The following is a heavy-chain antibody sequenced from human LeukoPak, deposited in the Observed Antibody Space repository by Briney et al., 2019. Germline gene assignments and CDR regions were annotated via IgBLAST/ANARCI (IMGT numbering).Heavy chain of an antibody. D-gene: IGHD6-6*01. CDR2: IGSSAGTT. V-gene: IGHV3-23*01. CDR3: AKDYSSSLTNWFDP. J-gene: IGHJ5*02. CDR1: GFTFSSYA. Sequence: GGSLRLSCAASGFTFSSYAMAWVRQAPGKGLEWVSTIGSSAGTTLYADSVKGRFTISRDNSKNTLYLQMNSLRAEDTAVYYCAKDYSSSLTNWFDPWGQGTLVTVSS.